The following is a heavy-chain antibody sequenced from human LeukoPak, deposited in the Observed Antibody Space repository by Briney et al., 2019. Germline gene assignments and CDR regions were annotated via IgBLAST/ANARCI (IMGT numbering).Heavy chain of an antibody. CDR2: ISGSGGST. CDR3: ARDISGSYFVDV. Sequence: GGSLRLSCAASGFTFSSYAMSWVRQAPGKGLEWVSAISGSGGSTYYADSVKGRFTISRDNSKNTLDLQMNSLRAEDTAVCYCARDISGSYFVDVWGQGTTVTVSS. CDR1: GFTFSSYA. V-gene: IGHV3-23*01. J-gene: IGHJ6*02. D-gene: IGHD1-26*01.